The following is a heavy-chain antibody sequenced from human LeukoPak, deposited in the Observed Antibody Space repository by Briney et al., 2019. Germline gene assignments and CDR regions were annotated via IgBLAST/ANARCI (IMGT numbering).Heavy chain of an antibody. CDR3: TREIRYFDWFQADY. CDR1: GFTFGDHS. CDR2: IRSKAYGGTA. J-gene: IGHJ4*02. Sequence: GGSLRLSCTASGFTFGDHSVSWFRQAPGKGLEWVGFIRSKAYGGTAEYAASVKGRFTISGDDSKSVAYLQMDSLKTEDTAVYYCTREIRYFDWFQADYWGQGTLVTVSS. V-gene: IGHV3-49*03. D-gene: IGHD3-9*01.